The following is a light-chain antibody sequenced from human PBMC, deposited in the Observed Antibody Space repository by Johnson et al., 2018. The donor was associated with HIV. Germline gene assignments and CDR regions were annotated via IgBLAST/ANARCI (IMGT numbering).Light chain of an antibody. CDR3: GTWDSGLSAGV. J-gene: IGLJ1*01. Sequence: QAVLTQPPSVSAAPGQKVTISCSGSSSNIGNNYVSWYQQLPGTAPKLLIYENNKRPSGIPDRFSGSKAGPSAHRDISGLQTGDEADYYCGTWDSGLSAGVFGTGTKVTVL. CDR1: SSNIGNNY. V-gene: IGLV1-51*02. CDR2: ENN.